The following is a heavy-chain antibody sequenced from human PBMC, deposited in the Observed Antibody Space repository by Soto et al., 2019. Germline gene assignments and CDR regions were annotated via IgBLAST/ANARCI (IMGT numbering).Heavy chain of an antibody. J-gene: IGHJ5*02. D-gene: IGHD6-6*01. V-gene: IGHV3-23*01. CDR3: ANERGYSSTSMWFEP. Sequence: GGSLRLSCAASGLTFSSYAMSWVRQAPGKELEWVSAISGSGGSTYYADSVKGRFTISRENSKNTLYLQMNSLRAEDTALYYCANERGYSSTSMWFEPYGQGTLVTVSS. CDR1: GLTFSSYA. CDR2: ISGSGGST.